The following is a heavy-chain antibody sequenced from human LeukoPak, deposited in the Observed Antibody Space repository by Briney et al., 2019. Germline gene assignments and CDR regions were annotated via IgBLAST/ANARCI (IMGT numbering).Heavy chain of an antibody. Sequence: SETLSLTCTVSGGSISSYYWSWIWQPPGKGLEWIGYIYYSGSTNYNPSLKSRVTISVDTSKNQFSLKLSSVTAADTAVYYCARGPPGFFDYWGQGTLVTVSS. V-gene: IGHV4-59*01. CDR2: IYYSGST. CDR1: GGSISSYY. CDR3: ARGPPGFFDY. D-gene: IGHD7-27*01. J-gene: IGHJ4*02.